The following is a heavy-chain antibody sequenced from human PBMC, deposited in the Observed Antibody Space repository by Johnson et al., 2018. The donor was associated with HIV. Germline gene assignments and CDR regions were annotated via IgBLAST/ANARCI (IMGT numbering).Heavy chain of an antibody. Sequence: VQLVESGGGLIQPGGSLRLSCAASGFTVSSNYMSWVRQAPGKGLEWVSIIYSGGNTYYADSVKGRFTISRDNSKNTLYLQMNSLRAGDTAVYYCAKVAVATAAGGVALDIWGPGTMVIVSS. CDR3: AKVAVATAAGGVALDI. D-gene: IGHD6-13*01. CDR2: IYSGGNT. V-gene: IGHV3-53*01. CDR1: GFTVSSNY. J-gene: IGHJ3*02.